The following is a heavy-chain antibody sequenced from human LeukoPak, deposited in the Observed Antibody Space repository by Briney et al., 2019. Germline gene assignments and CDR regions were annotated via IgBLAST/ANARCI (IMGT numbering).Heavy chain of an antibody. V-gene: IGHV3-74*01. J-gene: IGHJ5*02. CDR3: ARFAYDSGSLS. Sequence: GGSLRLSCAASAFTFSRYWMHWVRQTPGEGLVWVSRISSYGTTTTYADSVKGRLTISRDNARNTLYLQMNSLRAEDTAVYYCARFAYDSGSLSWGQGALVTVSS. CDR2: ISSYGTTT. CDR1: AFTFSRYW. D-gene: IGHD3-10*01.